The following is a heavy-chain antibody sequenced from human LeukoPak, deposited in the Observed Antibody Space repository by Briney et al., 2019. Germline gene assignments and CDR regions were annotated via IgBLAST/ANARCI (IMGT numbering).Heavy chain of an antibody. CDR1: GFTFSSYA. V-gene: IGHV3-23*01. Sequence: PGGSLRLSCAASGFTFSSYAMSWVRQAPGKGLEWVSAISGSGGSTYYAESVKGRFTISRDKSKNTLYLQMNSLRAEDTAVYYCAKERRSEGYFDYWGQGTLVTVSS. J-gene: IGHJ4*02. CDR2: ISGSGGST. CDR3: AKERRSEGYFDY.